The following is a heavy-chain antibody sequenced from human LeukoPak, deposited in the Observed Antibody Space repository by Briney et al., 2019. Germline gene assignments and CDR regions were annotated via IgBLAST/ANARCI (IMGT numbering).Heavy chain of an antibody. V-gene: IGHV4-59*11. CDR3: ARDYGDDFWSGYYWFDP. Sequence: SETLSLTCTVSGGSISSHYWSWIRQPPGKGLEWIGYIYYSGSTNYSPSLKSRVTISVDTSKNQFSLKLSSVTAADTAVYYCARDYGDDFWSGYYWFDPWGQGTLVTVSS. D-gene: IGHD3-3*01. CDR1: GGSISSHY. CDR2: IYYSGST. J-gene: IGHJ5*02.